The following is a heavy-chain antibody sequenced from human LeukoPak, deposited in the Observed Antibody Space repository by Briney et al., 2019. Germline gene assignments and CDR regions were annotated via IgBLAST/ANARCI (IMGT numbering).Heavy chain of an antibody. CDR2: IYYSGST. Sequence: SETPSLTCTVSGGSISSGGYYWSWIRQHPGKGLEWIGYIYYSGSTHYNPSLKSRVTISVDTSKNQFSLKLSSVTAADTAVYYCARGANDILTGYYLFDYWGQGTLVTVSS. V-gene: IGHV4-31*03. CDR3: ARGANDILTGYYLFDY. D-gene: IGHD3-9*01. CDR1: GGSISSGGYY. J-gene: IGHJ4*02.